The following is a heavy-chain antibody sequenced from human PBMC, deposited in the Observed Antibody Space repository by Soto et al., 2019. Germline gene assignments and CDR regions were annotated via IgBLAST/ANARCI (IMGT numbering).Heavy chain of an antibody. V-gene: IGHV4-59*08. CDR3: ARHSKKTGDFDYYYGMDF. J-gene: IGHJ6*02. D-gene: IGHD7-27*01. CDR1: GGSMSPYY. Sequence: SETLSLTCTVSGGSMSPYYWSWIRQAPGKGLEWIANIYYRGNTNYNPSLESRVTISVDTSKNQFSLKLNSMTAADTAVYYCARHSKKTGDFDYYYGMDFWGQGTTVTVSS. CDR2: IYYRGNT.